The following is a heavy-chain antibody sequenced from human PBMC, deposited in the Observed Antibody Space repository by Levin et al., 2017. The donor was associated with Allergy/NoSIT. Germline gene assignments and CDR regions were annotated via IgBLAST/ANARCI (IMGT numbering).Heavy chain of an antibody. CDR1: GDSLSSGGYY. Sequence: SETLSLTCSLSGDSLSSGGYYWTWIRHHPGKGLEWIGYIYYTGSTFYNPSLKSRVTISVDTSKNQFSLNLTSVTAADAAVYYCARDRSGSYYGLDVWGQGTTVTVSS. CDR3: ARDRSGSYYGLDV. J-gene: IGHJ6*02. D-gene: IGHD3-10*01. V-gene: IGHV4-31*03. CDR2: IYYTGST.